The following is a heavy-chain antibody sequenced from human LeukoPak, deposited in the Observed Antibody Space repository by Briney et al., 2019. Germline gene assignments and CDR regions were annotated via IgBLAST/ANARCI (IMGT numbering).Heavy chain of an antibody. CDR3: ARFAGGSYPTPYYYYGMDV. J-gene: IGHJ6*02. D-gene: IGHD1-26*01. CDR1: GFTFSSYA. CDR2: ISSNGGST. Sequence: GGSLRLSCAASGFTFSSYAMHWVRQAPGKGLEYVSAISSNGGSTYYANSVKGRFTISRDNSKNTLYLQMGSLRAEDMAVYYCARFAGGSYPTPYYYYGMDVWGQGTTVTVSS. V-gene: IGHV3-64*01.